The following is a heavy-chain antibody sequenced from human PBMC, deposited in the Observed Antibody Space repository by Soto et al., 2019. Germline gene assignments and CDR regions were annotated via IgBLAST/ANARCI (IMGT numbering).Heavy chain of an antibody. Sequence: QVQLVESGEGVVQPGRSLRLSCAASGFTFSSYAMHWVRQAPGKGLEWVAVISYDGSNKYYADSVKGRFTISRDNSKNTLYLQMNSLRAEDTAVYYCARDRGRIAVAGTGWFDPWGQGTLVTVSS. D-gene: IGHD6-19*01. J-gene: IGHJ5*02. CDR2: ISYDGSNK. CDR3: ARDRGRIAVAGTGWFDP. V-gene: IGHV3-30-3*01. CDR1: GFTFSSYA.